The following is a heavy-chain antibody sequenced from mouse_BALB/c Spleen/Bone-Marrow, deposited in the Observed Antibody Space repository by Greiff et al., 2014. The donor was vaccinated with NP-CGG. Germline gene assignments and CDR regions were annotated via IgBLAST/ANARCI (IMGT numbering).Heavy chain of an antibody. V-gene: IGHV1S81*02. CDR1: GYTFTSYY. J-gene: IGHJ3*01. CDR3: TREGAY. Sequence: VKLMEYGAELVKPGASVKLSCKASGYTFTSYYMYWVKQRPGQGLEWIGEINHSSGYTNFNEKFKSKATLTVDKSSSTAYMQLSSLTSEDSAVYYCTREGAYWGQGTLVTVSA. CDR2: INHSSGYT.